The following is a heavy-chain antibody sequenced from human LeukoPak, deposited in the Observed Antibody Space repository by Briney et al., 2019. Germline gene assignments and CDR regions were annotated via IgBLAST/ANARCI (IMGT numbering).Heavy chain of an antibody. Sequence: GSVKVSCKASGYTFSDYYIHWVRQAPGQGLEWMGWINTYSGGTNYAEKFQGRVTMTRDTSITTAYMELSSLGSDDTAMYYCATLRRSGWYIGDWGQGTLVTVSS. CDR3: ATLRRSGWYIGD. V-gene: IGHV1-2*02. D-gene: IGHD6-19*01. CDR1: GYTFSDYY. CDR2: INTYSGGT. J-gene: IGHJ4*02.